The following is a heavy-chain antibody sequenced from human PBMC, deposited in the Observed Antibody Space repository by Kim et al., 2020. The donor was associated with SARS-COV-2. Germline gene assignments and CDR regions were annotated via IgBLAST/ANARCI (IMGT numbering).Heavy chain of an antibody. CDR2: ISSSSSYT. V-gene: IGHV3-11*03. CDR3: ATRNSGYVDNYFDY. CDR1: GFTFSDYY. D-gene: IGHD5-12*01. J-gene: IGHJ4*02. Sequence: GGSLRLSCAASGFTFSDYYMSWIRQAPGKGLEWVSYISSSSSYTNYADSVKGRFTISRDNAKNSLYLQMNSLRAEDTAVYYCATRNSGYVDNYFDYWGQGTLVTVSS.